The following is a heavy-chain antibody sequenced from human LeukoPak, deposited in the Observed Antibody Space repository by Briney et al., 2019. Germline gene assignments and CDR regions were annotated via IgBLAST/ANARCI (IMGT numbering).Heavy chain of an antibody. Sequence: GGSLRLSCAASGFIFSSYWMSWVRQAPGKGLEWVANINQDGGAKYYVDSLKGRFTISRDNIEKSLYLQLNSLTADDTAVYFCARAPTTGTVDYWGQGTLVTVSS. J-gene: IGHJ4*02. CDR3: ARAPTTGTVDY. CDR2: INQDGGAK. V-gene: IGHV3-7*01. D-gene: IGHD1-1*01. CDR1: GFIFSSYW.